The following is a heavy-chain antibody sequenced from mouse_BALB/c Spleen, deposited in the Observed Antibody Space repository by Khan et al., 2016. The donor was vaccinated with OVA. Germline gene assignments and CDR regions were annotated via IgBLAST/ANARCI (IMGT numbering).Heavy chain of an antibody. CDR1: GYSFTGYF. D-gene: IGHD2-3*01. Sequence: VQLQQSGPELVRPGASVKISCTASGYSFTGYFMNWVMQSHGKSLEWIGRINPHIGETFYNQRFKDKATLTVDESSSTAHMELRSLASEDSAVYYCTRIYRSYFDYWGQGTTLTGSS. J-gene: IGHJ2*01. CDR2: INPHIGET. CDR3: TRIYRSYFDY. V-gene: IGHV1-20*02.